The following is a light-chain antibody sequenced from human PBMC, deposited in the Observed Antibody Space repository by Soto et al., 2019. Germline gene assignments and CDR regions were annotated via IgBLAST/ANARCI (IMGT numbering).Light chain of an antibody. V-gene: IGKV3-20*01. CDR1: QTVSSSY. CDR2: GAS. CDR3: HQCDTSPFT. J-gene: IGKJ4*01. Sequence: EIVLTQSPGTLSLSPGERATLSCRASQTVSSSYLAWYQQKPGQAPRLLIYGASSRATGIPDRFSGSGSGTDSTLTISRLEPEDFAVFYCHQCDTSPFTFGGGTKVEIK.